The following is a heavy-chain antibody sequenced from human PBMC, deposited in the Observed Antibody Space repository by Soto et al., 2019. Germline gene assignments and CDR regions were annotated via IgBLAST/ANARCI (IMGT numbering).Heavy chain of an antibody. Sequence: EVQLVESGGGLVQPGGSLRLSCSASGFTFSSYSMNWVRQAPGKGLEWVSYISSSSSTIYYAGSVKGRFSISRDNAKISLYLQRISLRDEDTAVYYCARVLRYCSSASCHDAFDIWGQWTIVTVSS. CDR2: ISSSSSTI. D-gene: IGHD2-2*01. J-gene: IGHJ3*02. CDR3: ARVLRYCSSASCHDAFDI. CDR1: GFTFSSYS. V-gene: IGHV3-48*02.